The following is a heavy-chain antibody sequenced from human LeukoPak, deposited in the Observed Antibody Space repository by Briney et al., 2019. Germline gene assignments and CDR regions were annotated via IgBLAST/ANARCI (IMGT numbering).Heavy chain of an antibody. J-gene: IGHJ4*02. V-gene: IGHV3-23*01. Sequence: GGSLRLSCAVSGITLSNYGMSWVRQAPGKGLEWVAGISDSGGNTKYADSVKGRFTISRDNPKNTLYLQMNSLRAEDTAVYFCAKRGVVVRVILVGFHKEAYYFESWGQGALVTVSS. D-gene: IGHD3-10*01. CDR3: AKRGVVVRVILVGFHKEAYYFES. CDR2: ISDSGGNT. CDR1: GITLSNYG.